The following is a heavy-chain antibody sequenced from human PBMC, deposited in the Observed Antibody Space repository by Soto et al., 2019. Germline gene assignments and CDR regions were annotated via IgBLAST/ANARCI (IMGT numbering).Heavy chain of an antibody. CDR1: GFTFSSYA. J-gene: IGHJ2*01. Sequence: QVQLVESGGGVVQPGRSLRLSCAASGFTFSSYAMHWVRQAPGKGLEWVAVISYDGSNKYYADSVKGRFTISRDNSKNTLYLQMNSLRAEDTAVYYCARDGGGGFGGLWYFDLWGRGTMVTVSS. CDR3: ARDGGGGFGGLWYFDL. D-gene: IGHD2-21*01. V-gene: IGHV3-30-3*01. CDR2: ISYDGSNK.